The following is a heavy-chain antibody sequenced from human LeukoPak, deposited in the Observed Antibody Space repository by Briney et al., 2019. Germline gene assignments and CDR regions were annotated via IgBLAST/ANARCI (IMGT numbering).Heavy chain of an antibody. Sequence: SGPALVKPTQTLTLTCTFSGFSLSTSGMCVSWIRQPPGKALEWLARIDWDDDKYYSTSLKTRPTISKDTSKNQVVLTMTNMDPVDTATYYCARMPVLRSVGATGHFDYWGQGTLVTVSS. V-gene: IGHV2-70*11. D-gene: IGHD1-26*01. J-gene: IGHJ4*02. CDR1: GFSLSTSGMC. CDR2: IDWDDDK. CDR3: ARMPVLRSVGATGHFDY.